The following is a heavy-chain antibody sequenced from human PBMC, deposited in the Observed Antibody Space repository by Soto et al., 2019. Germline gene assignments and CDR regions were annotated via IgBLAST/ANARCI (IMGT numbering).Heavy chain of an antibody. J-gene: IGHJ5*02. Sequence: QMQLVQSGPEVKKPGTSVKVSCKASGFTFTSSAMQWVRQARGQRLEWIGWIVVGSGNTNYAQKFQERVTITRDMSTSTAYMELSSLRSEDTAVYYCAADRDPLYDYGSGSYPWFDPWGQGTLVTVSS. D-gene: IGHD3-10*01. V-gene: IGHV1-58*02. CDR1: GFTFTSSA. CDR3: AADRDPLYDYGSGSYPWFDP. CDR2: IVVGSGNT.